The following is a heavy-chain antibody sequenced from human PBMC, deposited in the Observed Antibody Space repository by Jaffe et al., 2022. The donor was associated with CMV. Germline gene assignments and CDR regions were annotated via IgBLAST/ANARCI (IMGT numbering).Heavy chain of an antibody. CDR2: IKSKTDGGTT. Sequence: EVQLVESGGGLVKPGGSLRLSCAASGFTFSNAWMSWVRQAPGKGLEWVGRIKSKTDGGTTDYAAPVKGRFTISRDDSKNTLYLQMNSLKTEDTAVYYCTTGSSYCGGDCYLYYYYYYGMDVWGQGTTVTVSS. CDR3: TTGSSYCGGDCYLYYYYYYGMDV. J-gene: IGHJ6*02. D-gene: IGHD2-21*02. V-gene: IGHV3-15*01. CDR1: GFTFSNAW.